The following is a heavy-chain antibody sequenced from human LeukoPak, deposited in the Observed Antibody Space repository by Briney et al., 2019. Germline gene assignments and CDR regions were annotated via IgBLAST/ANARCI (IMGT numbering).Heavy chain of an antibody. Sequence: GGSLRLSXAASGFTFSSYAMSWVRQAPGKGLEWVSAISGSGGSTYYADSVKGRFTISRDNSKNTLYLQMNSLRAEDTAVYYCAKPQYYYDSSGYYSEYFQHWGQGTLVTVSS. CDR3: AKPQYYYDSSGYYSEYFQH. CDR2: ISGSGGST. CDR1: GFTFSSYA. V-gene: IGHV3-23*01. D-gene: IGHD3-22*01. J-gene: IGHJ1*01.